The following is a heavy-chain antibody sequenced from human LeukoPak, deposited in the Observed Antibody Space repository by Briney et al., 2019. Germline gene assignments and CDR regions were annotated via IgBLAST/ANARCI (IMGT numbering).Heavy chain of an antibody. CDR3: ARADCSGGSCYEGDNWFDP. CDR2: IYYSGST. V-gene: IGHV4-59*01. Sequence: PSETLSLTCTVSGGSISSYYWSWIRQPPGKGLEWIGYIYYSGSTNYNPSLKSRVTISVDTSKNQFSLKLSSVTAADTAVYYCARADCSGGSCYEGDNWFDPWGQGTLVTVS. D-gene: IGHD2-15*01. CDR1: GGSISSYY. J-gene: IGHJ5*02.